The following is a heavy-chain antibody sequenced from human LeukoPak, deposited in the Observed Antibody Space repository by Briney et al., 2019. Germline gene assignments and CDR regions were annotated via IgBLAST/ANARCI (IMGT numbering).Heavy chain of an antibody. CDR2: IIPIFGTA. J-gene: IGHJ4*02. D-gene: IGHD3-9*01. CDR1: GGTFSSYA. V-gene: IGHV1-69*13. Sequence: SVKVSCKASGGTFSSYAISWVRQAPGQGLEWMGGIIPIFGTANYAQKFQGRVTITADESTSTAYMELSSLRSEDTAVYYCARSYYDILGAFDYWGQGTLVTVSS. CDR3: ARSYYDILGAFDY.